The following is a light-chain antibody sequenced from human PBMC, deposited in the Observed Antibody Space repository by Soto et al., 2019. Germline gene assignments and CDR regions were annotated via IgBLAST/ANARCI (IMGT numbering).Light chain of an antibody. CDR2: NNI. CDR3: AAWDDSLDGHVV. V-gene: IGLV1-44*01. CDR1: NSNIGSNT. J-gene: IGLJ7*01. Sequence: QSVLTQPPSASGTPGQKVTISCSGSNSNIGSNTVSWFQQLPGRAPKLLLYNNIYRPPGVPDRFSGSKSGTSVSLAISGLQSKDEADYYCAAWDDSLDGHVVFGGGTQLTVL.